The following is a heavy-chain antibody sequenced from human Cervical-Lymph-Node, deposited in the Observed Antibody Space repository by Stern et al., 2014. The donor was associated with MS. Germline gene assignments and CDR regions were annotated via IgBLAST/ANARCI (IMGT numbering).Heavy chain of an antibody. J-gene: IGHJ5*01. CDR2: IRNKANNYAT. CDR1: GFIFSDSG. V-gene: IGHV3-73*01. Sequence: EVQLVESGGGLVQPGGSLKLSCAASGFIFSDSGLHWVRQGSGKGLEWVGRIRNKANNYATASAASVKGRFIISRDESKNTAYLQMNNLKTEDTAVYYCTRGWFDSWGQGTLVTVSS. CDR3: TRGWFDS.